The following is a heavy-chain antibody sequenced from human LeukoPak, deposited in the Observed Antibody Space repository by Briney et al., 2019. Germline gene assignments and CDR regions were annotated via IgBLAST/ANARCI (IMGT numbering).Heavy chain of an antibody. Sequence: GGSLRLSCAASGFAFSSYAMSWVRQAPGKGLEWVSAISGSGGSTYYADSVKGRFTISRDNSKNTLYLQMSSLTADDTAVYYCANMQLVKGVFEIWGQGTRVTVSS. V-gene: IGHV3-23*01. CDR3: ANMQLVKGVFEI. CDR1: GFAFSSYA. D-gene: IGHD6-13*01. CDR2: ISGSGGST. J-gene: IGHJ3*02.